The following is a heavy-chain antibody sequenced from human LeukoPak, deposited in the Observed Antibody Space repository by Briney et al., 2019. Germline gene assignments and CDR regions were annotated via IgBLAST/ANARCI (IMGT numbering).Heavy chain of an antibody. Sequence: GGSLRLSCAASGFTLTSHWMSWVRQAPGKGLEWVANIKQDGSEKFYVDSVKGRFTISRDNAKKSLYLQMNSLRAEDTAVYYCVRHVYFAADYWGQGTLVTVSS. CDR3: VRHVYFAADY. J-gene: IGHJ4*02. V-gene: IGHV3-7*01. CDR1: GFTLTSHW. CDR2: IKQDGSEK. D-gene: IGHD5/OR15-5a*01.